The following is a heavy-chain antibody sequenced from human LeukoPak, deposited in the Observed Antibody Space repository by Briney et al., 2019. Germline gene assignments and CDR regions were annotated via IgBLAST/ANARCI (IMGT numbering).Heavy chain of an antibody. CDR2: IYYSGST. CDR3: ASQITSGTYRPAFDS. D-gene: IGHD1-26*01. Sequence: PSETLSLTCTVSGASISSSSYCWGWVRQPPGKGLQWIANIYYSGSTHYNPSLKSRVTISVHTSKNQFSLKLSSVTAADRDVYFCASQITSGTYRPAFDSWGQGTLVTVSS. V-gene: IGHV4-39*01. CDR1: GASISSSSYC. J-gene: IGHJ5*01.